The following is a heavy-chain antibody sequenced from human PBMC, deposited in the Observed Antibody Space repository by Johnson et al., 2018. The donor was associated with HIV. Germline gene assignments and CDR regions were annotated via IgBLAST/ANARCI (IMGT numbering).Heavy chain of an antibody. Sequence: VQLVESGGALVQPGGSLRLSCAASGFTVSSNSMTWVRQAPGKGLEWVSLIYRGGSTYYADSVKGRFTISRDNSKNTLYLQMNSLRVEDTAVYYCARDPAAAALRAFDIWGQGTMVTVS. CDR1: GFTVSSNS. CDR3: ARDPAAAALRAFDI. J-gene: IGHJ3*02. D-gene: IGHD6-13*01. CDR2: IYRGGST. V-gene: IGHV3-66*01.